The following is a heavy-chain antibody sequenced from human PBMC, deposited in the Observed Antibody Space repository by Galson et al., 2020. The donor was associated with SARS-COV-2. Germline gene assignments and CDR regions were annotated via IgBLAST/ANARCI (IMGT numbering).Heavy chain of an antibody. Sequence: GESLKISCKASGYTFTSYYMHWVRQAPGQGLEWMGIINPSGGSTSYAQKFQGRVTMTRDTSTSTVYMELSSLRSEDTAVYYCASDYYGPHGMDVWGQGTTVTISS. V-gene: IGHV1-46*01. CDR3: ASDYYGPHGMDV. D-gene: IGHD3-10*01. J-gene: IGHJ6*02. CDR1: GYTFTSYY. CDR2: INPSGGST.